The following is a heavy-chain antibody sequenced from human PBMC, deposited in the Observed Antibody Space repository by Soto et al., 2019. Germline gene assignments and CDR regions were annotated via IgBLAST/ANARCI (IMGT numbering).Heavy chain of an antibody. V-gene: IGHV3-33*01. CDR1: GFTFSNYG. CDR3: ARTYSSSAHFDY. Sequence: PGGSLRLSCAASGFTFSNYGMHWVRQAPGKGLEWVAIIWYDGSNKYYADSVKGRFTISRDNSKNTVYLQMNSLRAEDTAMYYCARTYSSSAHFDYWGQGTLVTVSS. D-gene: IGHD6-6*01. CDR2: IWYDGSNK. J-gene: IGHJ4*02.